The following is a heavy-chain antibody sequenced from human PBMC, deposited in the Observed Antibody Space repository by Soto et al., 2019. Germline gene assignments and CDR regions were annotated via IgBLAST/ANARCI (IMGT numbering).Heavy chain of an antibody. CDR3: ARCSRNSCYSYGVDV. V-gene: IGHV3-48*02. Sequence: LRLSCAASGFTFSSYDMAWVRQAPGKGLEWVSYISDSGATKHYADSVKGRFTISRDNGKDSLYLQMNSLRDEDTAVYFCARCSRNSCYSYGVDVWGQGATVTVSS. CDR1: GFTFSSYD. J-gene: IGHJ6*02. CDR2: ISDSGATK. D-gene: IGHD2-15*01.